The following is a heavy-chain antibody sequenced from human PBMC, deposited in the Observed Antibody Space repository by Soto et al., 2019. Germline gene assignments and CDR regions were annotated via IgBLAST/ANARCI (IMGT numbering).Heavy chain of an antibody. J-gene: IGHJ4*02. Sequence: TLVNPTQTLTLTCTFSGFSLSTSGMCVSWIREPPGKALEWLALIDWDDDKYYGTSLKTRLTISKDTSKNQVVLTMTNMDPVDTATYYCARANRDTAMTLNFDYWGQGTLVTVYS. CDR1: GFSLSTSGMC. V-gene: IGHV2-70*01. CDR2: IDWDDDK. CDR3: ARANRDTAMTLNFDY. D-gene: IGHD5-18*01.